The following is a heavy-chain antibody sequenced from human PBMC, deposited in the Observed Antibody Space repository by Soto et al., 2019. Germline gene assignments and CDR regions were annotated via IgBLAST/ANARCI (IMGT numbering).Heavy chain of an antibody. CDR2: IISSSSTI. Sequence: GGSLRLSCSASGFTFSSYSMNWVPQAPGKGLEWVSYIISSSSTIYYADSVKGRFTISRDNAKNSLYLQMNSLRDEDTAVYYCARDLYGGFDPWGQGTLVTVSS. V-gene: IGHV3-48*02. CDR1: GFTFSSYS. J-gene: IGHJ5*02. D-gene: IGHD4-17*01. CDR3: ARDLYGGFDP.